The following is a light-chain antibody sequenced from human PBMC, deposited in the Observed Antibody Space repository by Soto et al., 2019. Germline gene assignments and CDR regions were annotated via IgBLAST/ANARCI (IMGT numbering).Light chain of an antibody. CDR3: SSYTSSSALV. J-gene: IGLJ2*01. CDR1: GSDVGGYNY. V-gene: IGLV2-14*03. CDR2: DVS. Sequence: QSALTQPASVSGSPGQSITISCTGSGSDVGGYNYVSWYQHHPGKAPKLMIYDVSNRPSGVSNRFSGSKSGNTASLTISGLQAEDEADYYCSSYTSSSALVFGGGTKLTVL.